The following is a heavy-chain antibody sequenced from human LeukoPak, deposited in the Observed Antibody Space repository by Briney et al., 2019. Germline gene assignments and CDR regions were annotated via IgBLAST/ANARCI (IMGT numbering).Heavy chain of an antibody. CDR1: AFTFSSYW. J-gene: IGHJ4*02. CDR3: ARARTPDY. D-gene: IGHD2-15*01. CDR2: MSSRGSTI. V-gene: IGHV3-48*04. Sequence: PGGSLRLSCAASAFTFSSYWMSWVRQAPGKGLEWLSYMSSRGSTISYADSVKGRFTISRDNAKNSLFLQMNSLRAEDTAVYYCARARTPDYWGQGTLVTVSS.